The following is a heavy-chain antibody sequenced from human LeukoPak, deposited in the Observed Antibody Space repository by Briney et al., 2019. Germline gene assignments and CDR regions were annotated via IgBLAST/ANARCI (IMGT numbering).Heavy chain of an antibody. J-gene: IGHJ5*02. CDR3: ARIVGATRWFDP. CDR1: GFTFDDYA. V-gene: IGHV3-9*01. Sequence: PGRSLRLSCAASGFTFDDYAMHWVRHAPGKGLEWVSGIGWNSGGIVYADSVKGRFTISRDNAKNSLYLQMNSLRAEDTALYYCARIVGATRWFDPWGQGTLVTVSS. D-gene: IGHD1-26*01. CDR2: IGWNSGGI.